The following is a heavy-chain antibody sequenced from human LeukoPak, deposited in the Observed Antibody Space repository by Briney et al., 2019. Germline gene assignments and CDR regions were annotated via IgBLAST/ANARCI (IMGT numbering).Heavy chain of an antibody. J-gene: IGHJ4*02. D-gene: IGHD5-18*01. CDR1: GGSFSGYY. V-gene: IGHV4-34*01. Sequence: SEALSLTCAVYGGSFSGYYWSWIRQPPGKGLEWIGEINHSGSTNYNPSLKSRVTISVDTSKNQFSLKLSSVTAADTAVYYCARGRDVDTAMVTSYSDYWGQGTLVTVSS. CDR3: ARGRDVDTAMVTSYSDY. CDR2: INHSGST.